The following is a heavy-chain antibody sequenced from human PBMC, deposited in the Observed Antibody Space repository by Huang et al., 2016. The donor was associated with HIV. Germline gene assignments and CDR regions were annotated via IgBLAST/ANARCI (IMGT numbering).Heavy chain of an antibody. CDR3: ATDPDRNYGTDWDEGDY. CDR1: GFSFSTYA. V-gene: IGHV3-23*01. D-gene: IGHD2-21*01. CDR2: IRVSGSTK. J-gene: IGHJ4*02. Sequence: EVQLLESGGGLVEPGRSLRLSCAASGFSFSTYAMSWVRQFPGDVLGWVSIIRVSGSTKYSADSLKCRVTISRANSKNTLYLQIHSLTAEDTAMYYCATDPDRNYGTDWDEGDYWGQGTLVTVSS.